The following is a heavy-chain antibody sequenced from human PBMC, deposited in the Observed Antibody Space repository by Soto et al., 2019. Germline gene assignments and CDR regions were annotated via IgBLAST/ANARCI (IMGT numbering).Heavy chain of an antibody. CDR2: IIPIFGTA. V-gene: IGHV1-69*13. CDR3: ARSFTYVWGSSSGEYYYYYYGMDV. D-gene: IGHD3-16*01. J-gene: IGHJ6*02. CDR1: GGTFSSYA. Sequence: GASVKVSFKASGGTFSSYAISWVRQAPGQGLEWMGGIIPIFGTANYAQKFQGRVTITADESTSTAYMELSSLRSEDTAVYYCARSFTYVWGSSSGEYYYYYYGMDVWGQGTTVTVSS.